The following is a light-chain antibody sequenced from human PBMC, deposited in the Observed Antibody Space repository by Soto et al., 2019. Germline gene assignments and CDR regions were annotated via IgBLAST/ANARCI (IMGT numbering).Light chain of an antibody. CDR3: RQYGSSPRT. J-gene: IGKJ1*01. V-gene: IGKV3-20*01. Sequence: EIVLTQSPGTLSLSPGERATLSCRASQSVSSSYLAWYQQKPGQAPRLLIYGASSRATGIPDRFSGSGSGTDFTLTISRLEPEGCALYYCRQYGSSPRTFGQGTKVEI. CDR1: QSVSSSY. CDR2: GAS.